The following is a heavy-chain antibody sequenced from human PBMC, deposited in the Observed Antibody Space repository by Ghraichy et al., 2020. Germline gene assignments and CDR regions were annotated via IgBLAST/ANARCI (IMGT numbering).Heavy chain of an antibody. V-gene: IGHV3-23*01. Sequence: GGSLRLSCAASAFTFSSYAMTWVRQAPGKGLEWVSTIRGSGSSTYYTDSVKGLFTISRDNSKNTLYLQMNSLRAEDTAVYYCAKDRDYYDSSGYYFNAFDIWGQGTLVTVSS. D-gene: IGHD3-22*01. CDR1: AFTFSSYA. CDR2: IRGSGSST. CDR3: AKDRDYYDSSGYYFNAFDI. J-gene: IGHJ3*02.